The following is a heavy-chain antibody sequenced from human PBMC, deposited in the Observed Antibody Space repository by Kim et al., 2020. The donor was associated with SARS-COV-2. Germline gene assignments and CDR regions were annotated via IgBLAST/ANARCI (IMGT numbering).Heavy chain of an antibody. J-gene: IGHJ5*02. D-gene: IGHD2-15*01. CDR3: ARGYCSGGSCSSPP. Sequence: ADSVKGRFTISRDNAKNSLYLQMNSLRVEDTAVYYCARGYCSGGSCSSPPWGQGTLVTVSS. V-gene: IGHV3-11*06.